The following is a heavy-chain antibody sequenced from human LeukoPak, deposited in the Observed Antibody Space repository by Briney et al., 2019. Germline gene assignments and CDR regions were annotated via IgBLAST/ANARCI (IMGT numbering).Heavy chain of an antibody. J-gene: IGHJ4*02. V-gene: IGHV1-2*02. CDR2: INPNSGGT. D-gene: IGHD6-19*01. CDR1: GYTFTGYY. CDR3: ARGTYSSGSRTFDY. Sequence: ASVKVSCKASGYTFTGYYMHWVRLAPGQGLEWMGWINPNSGGTNYAQKFQGRVTMTRDTSISTAYMELSRLRSDDTAVYYCARGTYSSGSRTFDYWGQGTLVTVSS.